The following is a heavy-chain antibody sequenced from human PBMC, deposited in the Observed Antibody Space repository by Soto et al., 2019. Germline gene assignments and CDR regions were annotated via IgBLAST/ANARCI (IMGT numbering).Heavy chain of an antibody. Sequence: SETLSLTCTVSGGSISSGDYYWSWIRQPPGKGLKWIGYIYYSGSTYYNPSLKSRVTISVDTSKNQFSLKLSSVTAADAGVFFCARQMRGPIPHFGWLSPVTSWGQGILVTVSS. V-gene: IGHV4-30-4*01. D-gene: IGHD3-9*01. CDR2: IYYSGST. CDR1: GGSISSGDYY. CDR3: ARQMRGPIPHFGWLSPVTS. J-gene: IGHJ5*02.